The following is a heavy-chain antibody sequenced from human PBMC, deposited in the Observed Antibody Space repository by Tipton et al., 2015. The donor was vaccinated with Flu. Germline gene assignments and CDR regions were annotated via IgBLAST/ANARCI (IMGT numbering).Heavy chain of an antibody. Sequence: TLSLTCAVNGGSFSGYYCSWIRQPPGKGLEWIGEINHSGSTNYNPSLKSRVTISVDTSKNQLSLKLRSVTAADTAVYYCASGKTDNGDYTYYAMDVWGQGTTVTVSS. D-gene: IGHD4-17*01. J-gene: IGHJ6*02. V-gene: IGHV4-34*01. CDR3: ASGKTDNGDYTYYAMDV. CDR2: INHSGST. CDR1: GGSFSGYY.